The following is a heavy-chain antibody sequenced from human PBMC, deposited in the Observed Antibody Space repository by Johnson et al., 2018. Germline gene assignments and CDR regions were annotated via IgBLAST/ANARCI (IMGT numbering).Heavy chain of an antibody. CDR2: IQSETDGGTT. CDR3: TTEPYSSSRSFYYYAMDI. Sequence: VQLQESGGRLVQPGGSXRLSCVASGFAFKNTWMIWVRQPPGKGPEWVVRIQSETDGGTTDYAAPLKGRYTISSDDAKRTVYLQMNWLKTEDTAVYYCTTEPYSSSRSFYYYAMDIWGKGTTVTVSS. D-gene: IGHD6-13*01. V-gene: IGHV3-15*01. J-gene: IGHJ6*04. CDR1: GFAFKNTW.